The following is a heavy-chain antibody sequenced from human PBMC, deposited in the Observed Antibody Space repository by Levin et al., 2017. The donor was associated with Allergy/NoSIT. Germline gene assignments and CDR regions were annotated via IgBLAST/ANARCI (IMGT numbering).Heavy chain of an antibody. Sequence: PGESLKISCKVSGYTLTELSMHWVRQAPGKGLEWMGGFDPEDGETIYAQKFQGRVTMTEDTSSDTAYMELSSLRSEDTAVYYCATNTIDSDRGGWFDPWGQGTLVTVSS. J-gene: IGHJ5*02. CDR1: GYTLTELS. CDR3: ATNTIDSDRGGWFDP. CDR2: FDPEDGET. D-gene: IGHD3-10*01. V-gene: IGHV1-24*01.